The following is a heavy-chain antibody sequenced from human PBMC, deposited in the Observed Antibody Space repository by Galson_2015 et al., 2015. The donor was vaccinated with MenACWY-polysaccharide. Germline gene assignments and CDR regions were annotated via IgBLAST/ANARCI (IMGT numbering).Heavy chain of an antibody. V-gene: IGHV3-7*01. J-gene: IGHJ4*02. Sequence: SLRLSCAASGFTFRNSWMAWLRQAPGQGLEWVANIKSDGSETYYVDSVKGRFTISRDNAKNSLYMQMNSLRAEDTAVYYCARDPEWGANDYWGQGTLLTASS. D-gene: IGHD1-26*01. CDR2: IKSDGSET. CDR1: GFTFRNSW. CDR3: ARDPEWGANDY.